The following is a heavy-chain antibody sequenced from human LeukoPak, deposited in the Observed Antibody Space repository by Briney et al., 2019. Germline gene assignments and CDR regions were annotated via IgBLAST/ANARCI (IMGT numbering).Heavy chain of an antibody. CDR3: ARDVNWGFDY. V-gene: IGHV3-21*01. J-gene: IGHJ4*02. Sequence: GGSLRLSCVASGFSFSDYPMNWVRQAPGRGLEWVSNIRRDSSDKCYGDSVKGRFTISRDNAKNSLYLQMDSLRAEDTAFYYCARDVNWGFDYWGQGTQVTVSS. CDR1: GFSFSDYP. CDR2: IRRDSSDK. D-gene: IGHD7-27*01.